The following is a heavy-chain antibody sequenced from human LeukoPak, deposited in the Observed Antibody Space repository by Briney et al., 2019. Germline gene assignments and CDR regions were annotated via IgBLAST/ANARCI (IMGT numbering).Heavy chain of an antibody. CDR3: ARGGRITMVRGVIRGNWFDP. J-gene: IGHJ5*02. V-gene: IGHV4-34*01. CDR2: INHSGST. Sequence: SEALSPTCAVYGGSFSGYYWSWIRQPPGKGLEWIGEINHSGSTNYNPSLKSRVTISVDTSKNQFSLKLSSVTAADTAVYYCARGGRITMVRGVIRGNWFDPWGQGTLVTVSS. D-gene: IGHD3-10*01. CDR1: GGSFSGYY.